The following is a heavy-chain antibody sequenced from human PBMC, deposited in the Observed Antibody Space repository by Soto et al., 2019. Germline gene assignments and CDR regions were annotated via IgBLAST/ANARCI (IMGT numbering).Heavy chain of an antibody. Sequence: GGSLRLSCAASGFTFSSYWMSWVRQAPGKGLEWVANIKQDGSEKYYVDSVKGRFTISRDNAKNSLYLQMNSLRAEDTAVYYCARPARYSNPRHDYYFDYWGQGTLVTVSS. CDR3: ARPARYSNPRHDYYFDY. CDR1: GFTFSSYW. V-gene: IGHV3-7*01. CDR2: IKQDGSEK. D-gene: IGHD4-4*01. J-gene: IGHJ4*02.